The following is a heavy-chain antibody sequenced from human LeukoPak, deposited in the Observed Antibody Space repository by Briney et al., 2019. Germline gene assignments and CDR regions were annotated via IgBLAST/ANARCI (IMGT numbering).Heavy chain of an antibody. J-gene: IGHJ4*02. CDR1: GGSINTASYY. CDR2: IYSNGKT. CDR3: ARLRVRGYGYGPWEGPTWVDY. Sequence: SETLSLTCTVSGGSINTASYYWGWIRQSPEKGLAWIGSIYSNGKTYYNPSLKSRVTISVDTSKNQFSLRLSSVTAADTAVYYCARLRVRGYGYGPWEGPTWVDYWGQGTLVTVSS. V-gene: IGHV4-39*07. D-gene: IGHD5-18*01.